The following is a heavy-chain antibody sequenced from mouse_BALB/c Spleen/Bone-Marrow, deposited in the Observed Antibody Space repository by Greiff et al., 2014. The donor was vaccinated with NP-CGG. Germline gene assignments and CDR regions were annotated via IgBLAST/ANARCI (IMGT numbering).Heavy chain of an antibody. CDR1: GYTFTSYW. D-gene: IGHD2-4*01. V-gene: IGHV1S132*01. Sequence: QVQLQQSGAELVKPGASVKLSCKTSGYTFTSYWIQWVKQRPGQGLGWIGEIFPGTGTTYYNEKFKDKATLTIDTSSSTAYMQLSSLTSGDSAVYFCARKGISTVIATAYYFDYWGQGSTLTVSS. J-gene: IGHJ2*01. CDR2: IFPGTGTT. CDR3: ARKGISTVIATAYYFDY.